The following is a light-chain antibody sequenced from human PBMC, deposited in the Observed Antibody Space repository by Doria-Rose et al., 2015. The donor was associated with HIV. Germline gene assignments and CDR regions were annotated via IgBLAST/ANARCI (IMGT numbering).Light chain of an antibody. CDR3: HQYGTSWT. J-gene: IGKJ1*01. CDR1: QSFSSTY. CDR2: DGS. V-gene: IGKV3-20*01. Sequence: TQSPGTLSLSPGERATLSCRASQSFSSTYLAWYQQKPGQAPSLLIYDGSTRATGIPDRFSASVSGTDFTLTINRLEPEDFALYYCHQYGTSWTCGQGTKVEI.